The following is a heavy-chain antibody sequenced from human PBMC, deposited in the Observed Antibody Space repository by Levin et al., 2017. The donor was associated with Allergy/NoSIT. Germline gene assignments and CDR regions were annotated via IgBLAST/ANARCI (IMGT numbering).Heavy chain of an antibody. D-gene: IGHD3-10*01. J-gene: IGHJ4*02. CDR1: GFTFRTYG. CDR2: VSGDGGVT. Sequence: GGSLRLSCSASGFTFRTYGMHWVRQAPGKGLEFVSAVSGDGGVTDYTDSVKGRFTISRDNSKNTMYIQMSSLRTEDTAVYYCVTGGAYYYAHWGQGTLVTVSS. CDR3: VTGGAYYYAH. V-gene: IGHV3-64D*06.